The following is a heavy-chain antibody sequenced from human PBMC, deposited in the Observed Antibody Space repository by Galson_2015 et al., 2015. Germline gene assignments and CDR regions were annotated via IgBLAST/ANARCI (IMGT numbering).Heavy chain of an antibody. V-gene: IGHV3-21*01. CDR3: ARESASFLDY. J-gene: IGHJ4*02. Sequence: SLRLSCAASGFTFSSYSMNWVRQAPGKGLEWVSSISSSSSFIYYADSVKGRFTISRDNAKNSLYLQMNSLRAEDTAVYYCARESASFLDYWGQGTLVPVSS. D-gene: IGHD3-16*02. CDR1: GFTFSSYS. CDR2: ISSSSSFI.